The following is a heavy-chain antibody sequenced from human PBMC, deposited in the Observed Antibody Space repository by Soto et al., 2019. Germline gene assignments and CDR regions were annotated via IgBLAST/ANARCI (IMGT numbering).Heavy chain of an antibody. V-gene: IGHV5-10-1*01. J-gene: IGHJ6*02. D-gene: IGHD3-3*02. CDR3: ARSSNFEVTGVGLYYYYGMDV. Sequence: GESLKISCKGSGYSFTSYWISWVRQMPGKGLEWMGRIDPSDSYTNYSPSFQGHVTISADKSISTAYLQWSSLKASDTAMYYCARSSNFEVTGVGLYYYYGMDVWGQGTTVTVSS. CDR1: GYSFTSYW. CDR2: IDPSDSYT.